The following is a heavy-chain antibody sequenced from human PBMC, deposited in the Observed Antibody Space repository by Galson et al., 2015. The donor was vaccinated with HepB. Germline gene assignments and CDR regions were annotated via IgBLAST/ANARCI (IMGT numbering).Heavy chain of an antibody. D-gene: IGHD2/OR15-2a*01. CDR1: GFIFNSYA. CDR3: VKRVSLSLTGNWFDP. CDR2: ISGTGGNT. V-gene: IGHV3-23*01. Sequence: SLRLSCAASGFIFNSYAMSWVRQAPGKGLEWVSSISGTGGNTYYADSVKGRFTISRDNSKNTLYLQMNSLRAEDTAVYYCVKRVSLSLTGNWFDPWGQGTLVTVSS. J-gene: IGHJ5*02.